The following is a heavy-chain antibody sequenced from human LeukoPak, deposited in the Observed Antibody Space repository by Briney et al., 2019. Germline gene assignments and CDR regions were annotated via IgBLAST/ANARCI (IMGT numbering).Heavy chain of an antibody. Sequence: PSETLSLTCTVSGGSISSGDYYWSWIRQPPGKGLEWIGYIYYSGSTYYNPSLKSRVTISVDTSKNQFSLKLSSVTAADTAVYYCARGWVVGFWSGYYGWFDPWGQGTLVTVSS. CDR3: ARGWVVGFWSGYYGWFDP. CDR2: IYYSGST. V-gene: IGHV4-30-4*08. D-gene: IGHD3-3*01. CDR1: GGSISSGDYY. J-gene: IGHJ5*02.